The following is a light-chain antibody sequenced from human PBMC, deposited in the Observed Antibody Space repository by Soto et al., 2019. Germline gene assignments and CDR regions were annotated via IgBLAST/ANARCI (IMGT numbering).Light chain of an antibody. CDR1: TSDVGSYNY. V-gene: IGLV2-14*01. CDR3: SSYTTSSTYV. J-gene: IGLJ1*01. Sequence: QSALTQPASVSGSPGQSITISCTGTTSDVGSYNYVSWYQQHPGKAPKVMIYDVSNRPSGVSYRFSGSKSGNTASLTISGLQAEDEADYYCSSYTTSSTYVFGTGIKVTVL. CDR2: DVS.